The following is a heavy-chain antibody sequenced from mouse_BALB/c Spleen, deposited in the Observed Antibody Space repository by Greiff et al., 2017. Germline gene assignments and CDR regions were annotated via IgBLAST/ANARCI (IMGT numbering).Heavy chain of an antibody. CDR3: ARIHYYGYGDAMDY. D-gene: IGHD1-2*01. J-gene: IGHJ4*01. CDR2: ISSGGST. CDR1: GFTFSSYA. V-gene: IGHV5-6-5*01. Sequence: EVQGVESGGGLVKPGGSLKLSCAASGFTFSSYAMSWVRQTPEKRLEWVASISSGGSTYYPDSVKGRFTISRDNARNILYLQMSSLRSEDTAMYYCARIHYYGYGDAMDYWGQGTSVTVSS.